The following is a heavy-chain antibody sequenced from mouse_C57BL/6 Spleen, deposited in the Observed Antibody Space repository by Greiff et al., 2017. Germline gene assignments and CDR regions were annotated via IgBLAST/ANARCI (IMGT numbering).Heavy chain of an antibody. D-gene: IGHD4-1*01. J-gene: IGHJ2*01. CDR1: GYTFTDYY. CDR3: AREGANWDRGYYFDY. V-gene: IGHV1-26*01. CDR2: INPNNGGT. Sequence: EVQLQQSGPELVKPGASVKISCKASGYTFTDYYMNWVKQSHGKSLEWIGDINPNNGGTSYNQKFKGKATLTVDKSSSTAYMELRSLTSEDSAVYYCAREGANWDRGYYFDYWGQGTTLTVSS.